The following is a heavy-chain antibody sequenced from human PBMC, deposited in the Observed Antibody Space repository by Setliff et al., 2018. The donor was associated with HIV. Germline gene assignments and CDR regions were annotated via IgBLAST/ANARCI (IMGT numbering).Heavy chain of an antibody. CDR3: ARQTWEYYDTLTGYYRSPKNFDS. J-gene: IGHJ4*02. V-gene: IGHV4-39*01. D-gene: IGHD3-9*01. CDR1: GGSINRSNYY. Sequence: SETLSLTCTVPGGSINRSNYYWGWIRQPPGKGLEWIGTISYTGSTYYDPSLKSRVAISPDTSKNQFFLKLSSVTAPDTAIYYCARQTWEYYDTLTGYYRSPKNFDSWGQGTLVTVSS. CDR2: ISYTGST.